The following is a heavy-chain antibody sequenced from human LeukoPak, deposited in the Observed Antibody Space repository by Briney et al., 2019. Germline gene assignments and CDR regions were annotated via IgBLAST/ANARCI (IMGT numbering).Heavy chain of an antibody. Sequence: ASVKVSCKVSGYTLTELSMHWVRQAPGKGLEWMGGFDPEDGETIYAQKFQGRVTMTEDTSTDTAYMELSRLRSDDTAVYYCARDRAWIQLWLDAFDIWGQGTMVTVSS. CDR1: GYTLTELS. V-gene: IGHV1-24*01. CDR2: FDPEDGET. D-gene: IGHD5-18*01. CDR3: ARDRAWIQLWLDAFDI. J-gene: IGHJ3*02.